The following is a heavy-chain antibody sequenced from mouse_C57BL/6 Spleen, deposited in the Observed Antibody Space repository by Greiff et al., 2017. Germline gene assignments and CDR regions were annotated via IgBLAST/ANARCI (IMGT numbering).Heavy chain of an antibody. CDR2: IYPSDSET. D-gene: IGHD1-1*01. J-gene: IGHJ2*01. V-gene: IGHV1-61*01. CDR1: GYTFTSYW. Sequence: QVQLQQPGAELVRPGSSVKLSCKASGYTFTSYWMDWVKQRPGQGLEWIGNIYPSDSETHYNQKFKDKATLTVDKSSSTAYMQLSSLTSEDSAVYYCARGVTVVQYYFDYWGQGTTLTVSS. CDR3: ARGVTVVQYYFDY.